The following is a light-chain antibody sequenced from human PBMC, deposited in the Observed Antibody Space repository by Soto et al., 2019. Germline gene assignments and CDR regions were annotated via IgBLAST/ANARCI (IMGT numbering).Light chain of an antibody. CDR2: GAS. CDR3: QQYGSSHST. Sequence: EIVLTQSPGTLSLSPGERATLSCLASQSVSSSYLAWYQQKPGQAPRLLIYGASSRATGIPDRFSGSGSGTDFTLTISRLEPEDFAVYYCQQYGSSHSTFGQGTKVDIK. J-gene: IGKJ1*01. CDR1: QSVSSSY. V-gene: IGKV3-20*01.